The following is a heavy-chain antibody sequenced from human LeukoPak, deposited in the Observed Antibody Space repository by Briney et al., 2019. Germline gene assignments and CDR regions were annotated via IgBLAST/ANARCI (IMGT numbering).Heavy chain of an antibody. CDR3: ARHSGPRDDTSDY. CDR2: IIPIFGTA. Sequence: SVKVSCKASGGTFSSYAISWVRQAPGQGLEWMGGIIPIFGTANYAQKFQGRVTITTDESTSTAYMELSSLRSEDTAVYYCARHSGPRDDTSDYWGQETLVTVSS. V-gene: IGHV1-69*05. D-gene: IGHD6-19*01. CDR1: GGTFSSYA. J-gene: IGHJ4*02.